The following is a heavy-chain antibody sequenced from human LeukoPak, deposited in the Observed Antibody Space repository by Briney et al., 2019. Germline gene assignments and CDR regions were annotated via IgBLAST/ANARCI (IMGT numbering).Heavy chain of an antibody. CDR1: GDSVSSRSYY. Sequence: SETLSLTCTVSGDSVSSRSYYWGWIRQPPGKGLEWIGSIYYSGITYYNPSLKSRLTISFDTSENHFSLKVSSVTAADTAVYYCARHRGYASAADYWGQGTLVTVSS. CDR2: IYYSGIT. CDR3: ARHRGYASAADY. D-gene: IGHD5-12*01. J-gene: IGHJ4*02. V-gene: IGHV4-39*01.